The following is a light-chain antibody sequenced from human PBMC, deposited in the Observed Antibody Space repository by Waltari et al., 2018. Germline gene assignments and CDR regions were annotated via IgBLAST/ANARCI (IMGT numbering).Light chain of an antibody. CDR3: LLSYSGAWV. Sequence: QAVVTKEPSLNVSPGGTVTLTCGPSTGAVTSGHNPYWFQQRPSQAPSTLIYETNNKHSKTPARFSGSLLGVKAALTLSGAQPEDEADYYCLLSYSGAWVFGGGTKLTVL. CDR2: ETN. J-gene: IGLJ3*02. V-gene: IGLV7-46*01. CDR1: TGAVTSGHN.